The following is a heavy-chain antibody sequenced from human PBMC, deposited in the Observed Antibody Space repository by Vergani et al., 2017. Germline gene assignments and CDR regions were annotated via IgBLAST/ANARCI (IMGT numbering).Heavy chain of an antibody. CDR2: IIPIFGTA. CDR3: ARGPGLDPKYYYYYMDV. D-gene: IGHD1-1*01. Sequence: QVQLVQSGAEVKKPGSSVKVSCKASGGTFSSYAINWVRQAPGQGLEWMGGIIPIFGTANYAQKFQGRVTITADESTSTAYMELSSLRAEDTAVYYCARGPGLDPKYYYYYMDVWGKGTTVTVSS. V-gene: IGHV1-69*01. J-gene: IGHJ6*03. CDR1: GGTFSSYA.